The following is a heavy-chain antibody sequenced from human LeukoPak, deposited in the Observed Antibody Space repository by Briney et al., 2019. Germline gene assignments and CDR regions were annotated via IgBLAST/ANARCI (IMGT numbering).Heavy chain of an antibody. CDR1: GFTFSSYA. CDR2: ISGSGGST. D-gene: IGHD1-26*01. Sequence: GGSLRLSCAGSGFTFSSYAMSWVRQAPGKGLEWVSGISGSGGSTYYADSVRGRFTISRDNFKNTLYVQMSSLVVEDTAIYYCARTGVGGGYRFDYWGQGTPVTVSS. V-gene: IGHV3-23*01. J-gene: IGHJ4*02. CDR3: ARTGVGGGYRFDY.